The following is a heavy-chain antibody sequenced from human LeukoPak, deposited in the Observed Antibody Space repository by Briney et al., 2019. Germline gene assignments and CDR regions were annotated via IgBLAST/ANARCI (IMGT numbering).Heavy chain of an antibody. Sequence: GRSLRLFCGVWVFIFYRLGELGVRQAPGKGLEWVAVIWYDGSNKYYADSVKGRFTISRDNSKHTLYLQMNSLRAENMAVYYTERYSNGRFITYYIWGQVTMVTVFS. CDR1: VFIFYRLG. V-gene: IGHV3-33*08. CDR3: ERYSNGRFITYYI. D-gene: IGHD3-22*01. CDR2: IWYDGSNK. J-gene: IGHJ3*02.